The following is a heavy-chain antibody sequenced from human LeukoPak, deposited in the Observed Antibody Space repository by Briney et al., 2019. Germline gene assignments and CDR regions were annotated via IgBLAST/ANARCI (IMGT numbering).Heavy chain of an antibody. Sequence: GGSLRLSSAAPGFAFSNHGMHWVRQAPGKGLEWVAVISHDGSAKDYADSVKGRFTISRDNSKNTLYLQINSLRAEDTAVYFCAKETGGSGSSYLSFFDYWGQGTMVTVSS. CDR2: ISHDGSAK. CDR3: AKETGGSGSSYLSFFDY. J-gene: IGHJ4*02. CDR1: GFAFSNHG. D-gene: IGHD3-10*01. V-gene: IGHV3-30*18.